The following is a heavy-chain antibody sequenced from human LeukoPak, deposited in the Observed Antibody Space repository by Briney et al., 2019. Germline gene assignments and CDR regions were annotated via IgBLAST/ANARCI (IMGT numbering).Heavy chain of an antibody. J-gene: IGHJ4*02. CDR1: GFTFDDYG. CDR3: ARGQLAAADY. V-gene: IGHV3-20*04. CDR2: INWNGGST. Sequence: RPGGSLRLSCAASGFTFDDYGMSWVRQAPGKGLEWVSGINWNGGSTSYADSVKGRFTVSRDNAKNSLYLQMNSLRGEDTARYYCARGQLAAADYWGQGTLVTVSS. D-gene: IGHD6-13*01.